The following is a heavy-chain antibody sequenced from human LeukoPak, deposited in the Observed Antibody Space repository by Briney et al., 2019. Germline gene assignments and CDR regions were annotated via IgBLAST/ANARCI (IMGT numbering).Heavy chain of an antibody. CDR2: IYYSGST. V-gene: IGHV4-61*08. CDR1: DGSISSGGYY. J-gene: IGHJ6*02. Sequence: PSETLSLTCTVSDGSISSGGYYWSWIRQHPGKGLEWIGYIYYSGSTNYNPSLKSRVTISVDTSKNQFSLKLSSVTAADTAVYYCARHTFGHPQPMDVWGQGTTVTVSS. D-gene: IGHD3-10*01. CDR3: ARHTFGHPQPMDV.